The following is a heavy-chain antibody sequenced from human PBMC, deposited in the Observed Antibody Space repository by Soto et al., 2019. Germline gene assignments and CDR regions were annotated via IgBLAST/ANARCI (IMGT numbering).Heavy chain of an antibody. CDR1: GYTFTGYY. J-gene: IGHJ4*02. Sequence: QVQLVQSGAEVKKPGASVKVSCKASGYTFTGYYMHWVRQAPGQGLEWMGGIIPIFGTANYAQKFQGRVTITADESTSTAYMELSSLRSEDTAVYYCARAGGGKGYPPYYFDYWGQGTLVTVSS. D-gene: IGHD2-15*01. CDR3: ARAGGGKGYPPYYFDY. CDR2: IIPIFGTA. V-gene: IGHV1-69*01.